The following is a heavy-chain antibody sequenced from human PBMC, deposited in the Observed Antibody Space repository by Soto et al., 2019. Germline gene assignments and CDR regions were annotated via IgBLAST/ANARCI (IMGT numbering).Heavy chain of an antibody. CDR3: AREYDFWGGYWTARRYYGMDV. D-gene: IGHD3-3*01. Sequence: ASVKVSCKASGYTFTSYYMHWVRQAPGQGLEWMGIINPSGGSTSYAQKFQGRVTMTRDTSTSTVYMELSSLRSEDTAVYYCAREYDFWGGYWTARRYYGMDVWGQGTTVTVSS. CDR2: INPSGGST. J-gene: IGHJ6*02. V-gene: IGHV1-46*01. CDR1: GYTFTSYY.